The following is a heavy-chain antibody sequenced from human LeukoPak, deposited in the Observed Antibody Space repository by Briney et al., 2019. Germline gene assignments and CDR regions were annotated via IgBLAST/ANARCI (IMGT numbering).Heavy chain of an antibody. CDR3: ARHPPYYYYGMDV. CDR2: IYYSGSS. CDR1: GGSISSYC. J-gene: IGHJ6*02. V-gene: IGHV4-59*08. Sequence: SETLSLTCTVSGGSISSYCWSWIRQPPGKGLEWVGYIYYSGSSNYNPSLKSRVTISVDTSKNQFSLKLSSVTAADTAVYYCARHPPYYYYGMDVWGQGTTVTVSS.